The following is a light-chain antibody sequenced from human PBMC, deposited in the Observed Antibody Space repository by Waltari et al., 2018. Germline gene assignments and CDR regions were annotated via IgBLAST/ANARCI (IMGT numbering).Light chain of an antibody. CDR3: QQYDSYSLT. J-gene: IGKJ4*01. CDR1: QSISSW. CDR2: KAS. V-gene: IGKV1-5*03. Sequence: DIQMTQSPSTLSASVGDRVTITCRASQSISSWLAWYQQKPGKSPKLLIYKASSLESGVPSRFSGSGSGTEFTLTISSLQPDDFATYYCQQYDSYSLTFGGGTKVEIK.